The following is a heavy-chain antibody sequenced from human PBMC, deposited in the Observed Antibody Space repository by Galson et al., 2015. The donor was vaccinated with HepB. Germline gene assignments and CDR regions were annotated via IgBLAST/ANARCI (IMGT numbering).Heavy chain of an antibody. V-gene: IGHV3-23*01. D-gene: IGHD5-24*01. CDR3: AKDRMATISYFDY. CDR2: ISGSGGST. CDR1: RFTFTTYG. J-gene: IGHJ4*02. Sequence: SLRLSCAASRFTFTTYGMSWVRQAPGKGLEWVSAISGSGGSTYYADSVKGRFTISRDNSKNTLSLQMNSLRAEDTAIYYCAKDRMATISYFDYWGQGTLVTVSS.